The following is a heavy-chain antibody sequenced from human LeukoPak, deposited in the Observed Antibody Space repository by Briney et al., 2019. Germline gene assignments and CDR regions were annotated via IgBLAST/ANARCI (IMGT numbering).Heavy chain of an antibody. Sequence: GGSLRLSCAASGFTFSSYAMHWVRQAPGKGLEWVAVISYDGSNKYYADSVKGRFTISRDNSKNTLYLQMNSLRAEDTAVYYCARELKFRDYYDSSGYYPRLDPWGQGTWSPSPQ. D-gene: IGHD3-22*01. CDR2: ISYDGSNK. J-gene: IGHJ5*02. V-gene: IGHV3-30*01. CDR3: ARELKFRDYYDSSGYYPRLDP. CDR1: GFTFSSYA.